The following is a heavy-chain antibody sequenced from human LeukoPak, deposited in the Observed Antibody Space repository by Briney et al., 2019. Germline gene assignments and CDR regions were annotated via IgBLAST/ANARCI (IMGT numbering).Heavy chain of an antibody. CDR1: GFTFSSYS. CDR3: AGYSIRTSAFDI. J-gene: IGHJ3*02. CDR2: ISSSSSYI. D-gene: IGHD2-2*01. Sequence: GGSLRLSCAASGFTFSSYSMNWVRQAPGKGLEWVSSISSSSSYIYYADSVKGRFTISRDNAKNSLYLQMNSLRAEDTAVYYCAGYSIRTSAFDIWGQGTMVTVSS. V-gene: IGHV3-21*01.